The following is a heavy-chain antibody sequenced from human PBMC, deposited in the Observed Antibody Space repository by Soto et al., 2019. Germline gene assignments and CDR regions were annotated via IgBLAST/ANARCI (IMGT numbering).Heavy chain of an antibody. CDR1: GFSFSDHY. D-gene: IGHD3-22*01. V-gene: IGHV3-72*01. J-gene: IGHJ3*02. CDR2: TRNKAKSYST. CDR3: VRVRDYYDSRGYSTDAFDI. Sequence: EVQLVESGGGLAQPGGSLRLSCVVSGFSFSDHYMDWVRQAPEKRLEWVGRTRNKAKSYSTAYAASVKGRFTISRDDSRNSVYLQMDSLRTEDTAVYYCVRVRDYYDSRGYSTDAFDIWGQGSMVTVSS.